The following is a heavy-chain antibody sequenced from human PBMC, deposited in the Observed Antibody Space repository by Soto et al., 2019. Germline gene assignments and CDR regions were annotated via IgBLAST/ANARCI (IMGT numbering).Heavy chain of an antibody. CDR1: GYTFTSYG. CDR2: ISAYNGNT. CDR3: ARVYRITMVRGELSEY. J-gene: IGHJ4*02. Sequence: QVQLVQSGAEVKKPGASVKVSCKASGYTFTSYGISWVRQAPGQGLEWMGWISAYNGNTNYAQKLQGRVTMTTDTSTSTAYMELSSLRSDDPAVYYCARVYRITMVRGELSEYWGQGTLVTVSS. V-gene: IGHV1-18*01. D-gene: IGHD3-10*01.